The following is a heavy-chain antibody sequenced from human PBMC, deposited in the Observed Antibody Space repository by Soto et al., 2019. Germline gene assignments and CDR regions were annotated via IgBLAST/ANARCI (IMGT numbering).Heavy chain of an antibody. J-gene: IGHJ5*02. Sequence: AESLRLSCAASGFSFSHYAMHWVRQPPGKGLEWVALISYDGENQYFTDSVRGRFTISRDNSKTAVYLEMNNLRLDDTATYYCVSPHSESSNAFDLWGQGTLVTVSS. V-gene: IGHV3-30*04. CDR3: VSPHSESSNAFDL. D-gene: IGHD3-10*01. CDR1: GFSFSHYA. CDR2: ISYDGENQ.